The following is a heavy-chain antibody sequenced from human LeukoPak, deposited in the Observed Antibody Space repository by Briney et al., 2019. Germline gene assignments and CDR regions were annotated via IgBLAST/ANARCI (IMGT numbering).Heavy chain of an antibody. CDR3: ARDHCSSTSCPVRAFDI. Sequence: ASVKVSCKASGGTFSSYAISWVRQAPGQGLEWMGGIIPIFGTANYAQKFQGRVTITADESTSTAYMELSSLRSEDTAVYYCARDHCSSTSCPVRAFDIWGQGTMVSVSS. D-gene: IGHD2-2*01. V-gene: IGHV1-69*13. CDR2: IIPIFGTA. J-gene: IGHJ3*02. CDR1: GGTFSSYA.